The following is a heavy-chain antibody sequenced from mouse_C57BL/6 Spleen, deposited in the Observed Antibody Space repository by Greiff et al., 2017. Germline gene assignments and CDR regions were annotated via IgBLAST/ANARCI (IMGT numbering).Heavy chain of an antibody. Sequence: QVQLQQPGAELVKPGASVKLSCKASGYTFTSYWMHWVKQRPGQGLEWIGMIHPNSGSTNYNEKFKSKATLTVDKSSSTAYMQLSSLTSEDSAVYYCARYGITMVVAPFAYWGQGTLVTVSA. V-gene: IGHV1-64*01. CDR3: ARYGITMVVAPFAY. CDR1: GYTFTSYW. CDR2: IHPNSGST. D-gene: IGHD1-1*01. J-gene: IGHJ3*01.